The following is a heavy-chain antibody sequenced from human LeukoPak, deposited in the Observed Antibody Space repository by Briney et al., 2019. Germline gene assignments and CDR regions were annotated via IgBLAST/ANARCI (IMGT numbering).Heavy chain of an antibody. CDR1: GFTFSSYA. J-gene: IGHJ6*02. CDR2: ISGSGGST. D-gene: IGHD4-17*01. Sequence: GGSLRLSRAASGFTFSSYAMSWVRQAPGKGLEWVSAISGSGGSTYYADSVKGRFTISRDNSKNTLYLQMNSLRAEDTAVYYCARDLDYAVYYYGMDVWGQGTTVTVSS. CDR3: ARDLDYAVYYYGMDV. V-gene: IGHV3-23*01.